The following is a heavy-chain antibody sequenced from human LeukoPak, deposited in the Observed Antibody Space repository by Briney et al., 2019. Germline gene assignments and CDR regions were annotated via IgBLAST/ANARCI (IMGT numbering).Heavy chain of an antibody. J-gene: IGHJ5*02. Sequence: PSETLSLTCTVSGGSISSYHWSWIRQPPGKGLEWIGYIYYSGSTNYNPSLKSRVTISVDTSKNQFSLKLSSVTAADTAVYYCARAPVQRDSSGFWFDPWGQGTLVTVSS. D-gene: IGHD6-19*01. CDR3: ARAPVQRDSSGFWFDP. V-gene: IGHV4-59*01. CDR2: IYYSGST. CDR1: GGSISSYH.